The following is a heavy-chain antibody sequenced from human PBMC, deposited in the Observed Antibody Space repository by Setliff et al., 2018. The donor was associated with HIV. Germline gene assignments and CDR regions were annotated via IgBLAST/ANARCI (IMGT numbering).Heavy chain of an antibody. CDR2: IFYTGST. V-gene: IGHV4-39*01. CDR3: ARTRGYTYGYIDY. D-gene: IGHD5-18*01. CDR1: GGSISSSSYY. Sequence: SETLSLTCTVSGGSISSSSYYWDWIRQPPGKSLEWVGSIFYTGSTNYRPSLESRVIVSLDTSRNRFSLTLTSVTAADTAIYYCARTRGYTYGYIDYWGQGTLVTVSS. J-gene: IGHJ4*02.